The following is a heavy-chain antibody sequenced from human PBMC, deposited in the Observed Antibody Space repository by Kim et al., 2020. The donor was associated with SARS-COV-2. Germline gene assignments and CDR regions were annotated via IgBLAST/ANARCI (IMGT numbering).Heavy chain of an antibody. Sequence: GGSLRLSCAASGFTFSSYGMHWVRQAPGKGLEWVTVIWYDGSNKYYADSVKGRFTISRDNSKNTLYLQMNSLRAEDTAVYYCARDSVGMDVWGQGTTVTVSS. J-gene: IGHJ6*02. CDR1: GFTFSSYG. CDR3: ARDSVGMDV. V-gene: IGHV3-33*01. CDR2: IWYDGSNK.